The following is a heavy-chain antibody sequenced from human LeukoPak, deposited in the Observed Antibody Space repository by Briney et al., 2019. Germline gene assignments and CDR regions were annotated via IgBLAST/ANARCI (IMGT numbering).Heavy chain of an antibody. Sequence: GGSLRLSCAASGFTFSSYAMHWVRQAPGKGLEWVAVISYDGSNKYYADSVKGRFTISRDNSKNTLYLQMNSLRAEDTAVYYCARDPTGVVPAAINWFDPWGQGTLVTASS. J-gene: IGHJ5*02. D-gene: IGHD2-2*02. CDR1: GFTFSSYA. CDR2: ISYDGSNK. V-gene: IGHV3-30-3*01. CDR3: ARDPTGVVPAAINWFDP.